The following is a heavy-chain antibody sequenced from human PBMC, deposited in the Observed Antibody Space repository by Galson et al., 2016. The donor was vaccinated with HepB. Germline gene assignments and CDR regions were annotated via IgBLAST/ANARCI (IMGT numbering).Heavy chain of an antibody. CDR1: GFSFSSHA. Sequence: SLRLSCAASGFSFSSHAMSWVGQAPGKGLEWVSAISGTGVRRDYVDSVKGRFTISRDNLKNTVHLQMDSLRAEDTALYYCATSNSYGYVHWGQGALVTVSS. CDR2: ISGTGVRR. V-gene: IGHV3-23*01. J-gene: IGHJ4*02. D-gene: IGHD5-18*01. CDR3: ATSNSYGYVH.